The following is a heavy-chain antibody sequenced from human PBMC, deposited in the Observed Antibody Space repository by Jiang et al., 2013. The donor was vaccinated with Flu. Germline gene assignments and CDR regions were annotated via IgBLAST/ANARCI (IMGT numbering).Heavy chain of an antibody. D-gene: IGHD3-22*01. CDR1: GYSFTSYW. J-gene: IGHJ6*02. CDR3: ASTTSYTMIVPAVDYYGMDV. CDR2: IYPGDSDT. Sequence: GAEVKKPGESLKISCKGSGYSFTSYWIGWVRQMPGKGLEWMGIIYPGDSDTRYSPSFQGQVTISADKSISTAYLQWSSLKASDTAMYYCASTTSYTMIVPAVDYYGMDVWGQGTTVTVSS. V-gene: IGHV5-51*01.